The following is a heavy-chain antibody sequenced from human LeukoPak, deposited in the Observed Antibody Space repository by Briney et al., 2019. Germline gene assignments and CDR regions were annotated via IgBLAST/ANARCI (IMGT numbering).Heavy chain of an antibody. CDR2: MNPNSGNT. V-gene: IGHV1-8*01. Sequence: ASVKVSCKASESTFTSYDINWVRQATGQGLGWMGWMNPNSGNTGYAQKFQGRVTMTRNTSISTAYMELSSLGSEDTAVYYCARDRLGLAEPWGQGTLVTVSS. D-gene: IGHD3/OR15-3a*01. CDR1: ESTFTSYD. CDR3: ARDRLGLAEP. J-gene: IGHJ5*02.